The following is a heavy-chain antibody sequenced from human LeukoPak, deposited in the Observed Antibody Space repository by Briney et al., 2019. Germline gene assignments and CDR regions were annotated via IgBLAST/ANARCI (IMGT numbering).Heavy chain of an antibody. J-gene: IGHJ4*02. CDR3: ARFPYSSGWYYDY. V-gene: IGHV1-3*01. CDR1: GYTFTSYA. Sequence: ASVKVSCKASGYTFTSYAMHWVRQAPGQRLEWMEWINAGNGNTKYSRKFQGRVTITRDTSASTAYMELSSLRSEDTAVYYCARFPYSSGWYYDYWGQGTLVTVSS. D-gene: IGHD6-19*01. CDR2: INAGNGNT.